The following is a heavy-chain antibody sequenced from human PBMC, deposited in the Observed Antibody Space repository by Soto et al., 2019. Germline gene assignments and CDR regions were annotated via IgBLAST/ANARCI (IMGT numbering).Heavy chain of an antibody. Sequence: RASVKVSCKASGYTFTSYYMHWVRQAPGQGLEWMGIINPSGGSTSYAQKFQGRVTMTRDTSTSTVYMELSSLRSEDTAVYYCARDLRGSCRGGSCSAWFDTWGQGTTVNVYS. J-gene: IGHJ5*02. CDR1: GYTFTSYY. CDR3: ARDLRGSCRGGSCSAWFDT. CDR2: INPSGGST. D-gene: IGHD2-15*01. V-gene: IGHV1-46*01.